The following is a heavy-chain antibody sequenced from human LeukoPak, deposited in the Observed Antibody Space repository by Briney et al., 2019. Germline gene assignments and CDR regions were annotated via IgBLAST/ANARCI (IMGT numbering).Heavy chain of an antibody. CDR1: GGSFSGYY. Sequence: PSETLSLTCAVYGGSFSGYYWSWIRQPPGKGLEWIGEINHSGSTNYNPSLKSRVTIPVDTSKNQFSLKLSSVTAADTAVYYCAREDSNDEKIDYWGQGTLVTVSS. V-gene: IGHV4-34*01. CDR3: AREDSNDEKIDY. J-gene: IGHJ4*02. D-gene: IGHD1-1*01. CDR2: INHSGST.